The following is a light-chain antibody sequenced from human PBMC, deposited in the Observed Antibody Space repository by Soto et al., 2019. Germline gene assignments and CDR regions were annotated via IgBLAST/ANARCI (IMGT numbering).Light chain of an antibody. Sequence: DFVMTQSPDSLAVSLGERATINCKSSQTVLRSSNNKNHLAWYQQKPEQPPKMLISWASTRESGVPDRFSGSGSGTDFTLTISSLQAEDVAVYYCQHYYTVPVTFGQGTRLEIK. CDR2: WAS. CDR3: QHYYTVPVT. CDR1: QTVLRSSNNKNH. J-gene: IGKJ5*01. V-gene: IGKV4-1*01.